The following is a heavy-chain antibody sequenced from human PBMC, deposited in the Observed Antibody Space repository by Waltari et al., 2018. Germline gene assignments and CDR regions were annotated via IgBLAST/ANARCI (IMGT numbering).Heavy chain of an antibody. V-gene: IGHV4-4*09. J-gene: IGHJ4*02. CDR1: TASLTYGY. Sequence: QVQLQESGPGMVRPSETLSLTCSVSTASLTYGYWAWIRQPPGKGLVKIGHVYAIESTMYNPAFRSRVTISLDTSKTQYSRSLTSVTAADTAVYYCARGAYGLGIGFWGQGILVSVSS. CDR2: VYAIEST. D-gene: IGHD7-27*01. CDR3: ARGAYGLGIGF.